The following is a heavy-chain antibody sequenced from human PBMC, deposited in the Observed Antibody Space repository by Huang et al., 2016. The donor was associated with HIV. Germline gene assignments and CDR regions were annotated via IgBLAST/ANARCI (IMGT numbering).Heavy chain of an antibody. D-gene: IGHD3-10*01. J-gene: IGHJ6*02. Sequence: QVQLVQSEAEVKKPGSSVKVSCKASGGTFSTFGLSWVRQASGRVLGWMACIIPSFNTTYAAQKFQGRVTLTADESTNTASMELNSLTFEDTAVYYCARPSDAAMIRDYYYPMDVWGQGTTVTVS. CDR3: ARPSDAAMIRDYYYPMDV. CDR2: IIPSFNTT. CDR1: GGTFSTFG. V-gene: IGHV1-69*01.